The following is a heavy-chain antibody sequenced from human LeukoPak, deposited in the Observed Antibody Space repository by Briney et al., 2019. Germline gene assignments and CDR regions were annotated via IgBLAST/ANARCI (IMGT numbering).Heavy chain of an antibody. CDR3: ARDNIVGAGGYYFDY. V-gene: IGHV3-21*01. J-gene: IGHJ4*02. CDR1: GFTFSSYS. Sequence: GGSLRLSCAASGFTFSSYSMNWVRQAPGKGLEWVSSISSSSSYIYYADSVKGRFTISGDNAKNSLYLQMNSLRAEDTAVYYCARDNIVGAGGYYFDYWGQGTLVTVSS. CDR2: ISSSSSYI. D-gene: IGHD1-26*01.